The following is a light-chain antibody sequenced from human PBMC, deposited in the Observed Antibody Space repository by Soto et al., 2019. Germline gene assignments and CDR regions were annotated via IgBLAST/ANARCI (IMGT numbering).Light chain of an antibody. CDR3: QHYGSSPWT. V-gene: IGKV3-20*01. J-gene: IGKJ1*01. CDR2: AAS. CDR1: QTVSGSY. Sequence: EIVLTQSAGTLSLSPGERATLSCRASQTVSGSYLAWFQQKPGQAPRLLIYAASTRAAGVPERFSGSGSGTDFSLTINRLEPEDFAVYYCQHYGSSPWTFGQGTKVEIK.